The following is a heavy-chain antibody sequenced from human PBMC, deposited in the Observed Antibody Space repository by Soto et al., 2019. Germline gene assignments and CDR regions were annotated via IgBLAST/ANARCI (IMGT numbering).Heavy chain of an antibody. Sequence: GESLKISCEGSGYSFTSYFIGWVRQMPGKGLEWMGTIYPGDSDTRYSPSFQGQVTSSADKSISTAYLQWSSLQASDTAMYYCARRLGQGRSPSCADYWGQGTLVTVSS. D-gene: IGHD3-16*01. CDR2: IYPGDSDT. J-gene: IGHJ4*02. CDR3: ARRLGQGRSPSCADY. CDR1: GYSFTSYF. V-gene: IGHV5-51*01.